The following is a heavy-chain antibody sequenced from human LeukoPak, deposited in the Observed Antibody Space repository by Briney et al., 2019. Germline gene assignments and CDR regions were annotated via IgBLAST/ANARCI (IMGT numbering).Heavy chain of an antibody. Sequence: GGSLRLSCAASGFTFSIYGMHWVRQAPGKGLEWVAVIWYDGSNKYYADSVKGRFTISRDNSKNTLYLQMNSLRAEDTAVYYCARDLNSGSYYYMDVWGKGTTVTVFS. CDR3: ARDLNSGSYYYMDV. CDR2: IWYDGSNK. CDR1: GFTFSIYG. D-gene: IGHD1-26*01. V-gene: IGHV3-33*01. J-gene: IGHJ6*03.